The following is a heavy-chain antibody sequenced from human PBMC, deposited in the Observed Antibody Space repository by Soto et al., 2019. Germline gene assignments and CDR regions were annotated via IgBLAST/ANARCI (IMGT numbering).Heavy chain of an antibody. J-gene: IGHJ5*02. CDR3: ARDGGYNYVDNRFKP. CDR1: GGSISSHY. V-gene: IGHV4-59*11. D-gene: IGHD5-18*01. CDR2: IYYSGST. Sequence: SETLSLTCTVSGGSISSHYGSWIQQPPGKGLEWIEYIYYSGSTRSNPSLKSRVTISVDTSKNQFSLKLSSVNAADTAVYYCARDGGYNYVDNRFKPWGQGILVTVSS.